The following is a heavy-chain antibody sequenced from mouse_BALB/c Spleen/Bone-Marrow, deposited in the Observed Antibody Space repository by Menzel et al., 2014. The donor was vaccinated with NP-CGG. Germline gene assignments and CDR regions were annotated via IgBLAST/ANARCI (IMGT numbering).Heavy chain of an antibody. V-gene: IGHV4-1*02. J-gene: IGHJ3*01. CDR1: RFDFSRYW. D-gene: IGHD1-2*01. CDR3: ASLHYYGFFAY. CDR2: INPDSSTI. Sequence: EVKLVESGGGLVQPGGSLKLSCAASRFDFSRYWMSWVRQAPGKGLEWIGEINPDSSTINYTPSLKDKFIISRDNAKNTLYLQMSKVRPEDTALYYCASLHYYGFFAYWGQGTLATVSA.